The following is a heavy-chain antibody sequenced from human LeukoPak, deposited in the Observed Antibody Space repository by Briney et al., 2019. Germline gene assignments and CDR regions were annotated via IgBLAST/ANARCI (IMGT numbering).Heavy chain of an antibody. D-gene: IGHD6-19*01. CDR1: GGSISSGSYY. Sequence: SSETLSLTCTVSGGSISSGSYYWSWIRQPAGKGLEWIGRIYTSGSTNYNPSPKSRFTISVDTSKNQFSLKLSSVTAADTAVYYCAREVIAVAGTGNFDYWGQGTLVTVSS. J-gene: IGHJ4*02. V-gene: IGHV4-61*02. CDR3: AREVIAVAGTGNFDY. CDR2: IYTSGST.